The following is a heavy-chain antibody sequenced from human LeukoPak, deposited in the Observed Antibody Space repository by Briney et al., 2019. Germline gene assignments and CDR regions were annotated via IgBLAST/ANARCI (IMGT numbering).Heavy chain of an antibody. CDR2: ISYDGSNK. J-gene: IGHJ4*02. CDR1: GFTFSSYG. Sequence: GGSLRLSCVTSGFTFSSYGMHWVRQVPGKGLEWVAVISYDGSNKYYADSVKGRFTISRDNSKNTLYLQMNSLRAEDTAVYYCAKGSIVGAITSPPFDYWGQGTLVTVSS. CDR3: AKGSIVGAITSPPFDY. V-gene: IGHV3-30*18. D-gene: IGHD1-26*01.